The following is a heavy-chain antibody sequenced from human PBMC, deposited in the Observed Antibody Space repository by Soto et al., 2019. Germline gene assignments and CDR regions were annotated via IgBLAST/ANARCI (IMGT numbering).Heavy chain of an antibody. J-gene: IGHJ3*02. V-gene: IGHV1-69*13. CDR1: GGTFSSYA. D-gene: IGHD3-22*01. CDR2: IIPIFGTA. Sequence: SVNVSCKASGGTFSSYAISWVRQAPGQGLEWMGGIIPIFGTANYAQKFQGRVTITADESTSTAYMELSSLRSEDTAVYYCARAVFYYDSSGYYGTHDAFDIWGQGTMVTVSS. CDR3: ARAVFYYDSSGYYGTHDAFDI.